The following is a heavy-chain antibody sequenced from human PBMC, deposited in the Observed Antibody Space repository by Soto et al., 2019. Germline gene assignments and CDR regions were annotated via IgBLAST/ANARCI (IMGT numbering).Heavy chain of an antibody. CDR1: GGSISSGDYY. V-gene: IGHV4-30-4*01. J-gene: IGHJ6*02. CDR3: ARAYDFWSGYPRLGDYYYGTDV. D-gene: IGHD3-3*01. Sequence: PSETLSLTCTVSGGSISSGDYYWSWIRQPPGKGLEWIGYIYYSGSTYYNPSLKSRVTISVDTSKNQFSLKLSSVTAADTAVYYCARAYDFWSGYPRLGDYYYGTDVWGQGTTVTVSS. CDR2: IYYSGST.